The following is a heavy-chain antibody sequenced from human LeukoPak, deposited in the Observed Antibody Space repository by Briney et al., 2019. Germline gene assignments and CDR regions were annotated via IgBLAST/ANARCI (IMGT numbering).Heavy chain of an antibody. Sequence: GGSLRLSCAASGFTFSSYSMNWIRQAPGKGLEWVSAIFGNGRTTYSADSVKGRFAISRDNSKNTLYLQMNSLRAEDTAVYCARGRYDWNDVGYFDYWGQGTLVSVSS. J-gene: IGHJ4*02. CDR3: ARGRYDWNDVGYFDY. V-gene: IGHV3-23*01. CDR1: GFTFSSYS. D-gene: IGHD1-1*01. CDR2: IFGNGRTT.